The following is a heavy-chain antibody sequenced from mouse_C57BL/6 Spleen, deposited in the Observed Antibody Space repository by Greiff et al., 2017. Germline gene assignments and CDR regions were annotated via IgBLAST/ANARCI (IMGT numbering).Heavy chain of an antibody. J-gene: IGHJ3*01. CDR3: ARLVIYYDYVGFGC. Sequence: QVQLQQPGAELVKPGASVKLSCKASGYTFTSYWMHWVKQRPGQGLEWIGMIHPNSGSTNYNEKFKSKATLTVDKSSSTAYMQLSSLTSEDSAVYYCARLVIYYDYVGFGCWGKGTLVTVAA. CDR2: IHPNSGST. V-gene: IGHV1-64*01. D-gene: IGHD2-4*01. CDR1: GYTFTSYW.